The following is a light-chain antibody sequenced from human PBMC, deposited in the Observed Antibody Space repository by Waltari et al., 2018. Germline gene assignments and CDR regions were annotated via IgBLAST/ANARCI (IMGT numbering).Light chain of an antibody. Sequence: DIQMTQSPSTLSASVGDRVTITCRASQSISSWLDWYQQKPGKAPKLLIYKASILESGVPSRFSGSGSGTEFTLTISSLQPDDFATYYCQQYNSYSQYSFGQGTKLEIK. J-gene: IGKJ2*03. V-gene: IGKV1-5*03. CDR2: KAS. CDR3: QQYNSYSQYS. CDR1: QSISSW.